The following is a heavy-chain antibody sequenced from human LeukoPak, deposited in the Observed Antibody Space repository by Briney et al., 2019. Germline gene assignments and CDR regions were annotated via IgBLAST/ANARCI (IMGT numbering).Heavy chain of an antibody. J-gene: IGHJ6*02. CDR3: AREVGIYYYYGMDV. CDR1: GGSFSGYY. Sequence: PSETLSLTCAVYGGSFSGYYWSWIRQPPGKGLEWIGEINHSGSTNYNPSLKSRVTISVDTSKNQFSLKLSSVTAADTAVYYCAREVGIYYYYGMDVWGQGTTVTVSS. V-gene: IGHV4-34*01. CDR2: INHSGST. D-gene: IGHD1-14*01.